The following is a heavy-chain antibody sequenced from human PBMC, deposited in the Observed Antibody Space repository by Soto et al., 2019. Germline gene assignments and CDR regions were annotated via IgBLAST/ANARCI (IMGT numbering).Heavy chain of an antibody. CDR2: INHSGST. V-gene: IGHV4-34*01. J-gene: IGHJ5*02. CDR1: DGSFSGYY. Sequence: YLTCAVHDGSFSGYYWSWIRQPPGKGLAWMWEINHSGSTNYNPSLKSRVTISVDTSKNQFSLKLSSVTAADTAVYYCAEYSNYAWFDPWGQGTLVTVSS. CDR3: AEYSNYAWFDP. D-gene: IGHD4-4*01.